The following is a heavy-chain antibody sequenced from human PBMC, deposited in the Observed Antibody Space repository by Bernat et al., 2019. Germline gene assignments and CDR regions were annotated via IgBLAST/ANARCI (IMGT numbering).Heavy chain of an antibody. CDR3: ARALWFRESTPGAFDI. V-gene: IGHV3-11*05. Sequence: QVQLVESGGGLVKPGGSLRLSCAASGFTFSDYYMSWIRQAPGKGLDWVSYISSSSSYTNYADSVKGRFTISRDNAKNSLYLQMNSLRAEDTAVYYCARALWFRESTPGAFDIWGQGTMVTVSS. CDR2: ISSSSSYT. D-gene: IGHD3-10*01. J-gene: IGHJ3*02. CDR1: GFTFSDYY.